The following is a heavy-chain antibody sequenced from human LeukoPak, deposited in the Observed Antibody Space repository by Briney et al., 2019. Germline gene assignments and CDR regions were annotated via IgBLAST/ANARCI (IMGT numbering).Heavy chain of an antibody. V-gene: IGHV5-10-1*01. D-gene: IGHD2/OR15-2a*01. CDR2: IDPSDSYT. J-gene: IGHJ2*01. Sequence: GESLRISCKGSGYSFTSYWISWVRQMPGRGLEWMGRIDPSDSYTNYSPSFQGHVTISADKSISTAYLQWSSLKASDTAMYYCARPYCNSASCYGNWYFDLWGRGTLVTVSS. CDR3: ARPYCNSASCYGNWYFDL. CDR1: GYSFTSYW.